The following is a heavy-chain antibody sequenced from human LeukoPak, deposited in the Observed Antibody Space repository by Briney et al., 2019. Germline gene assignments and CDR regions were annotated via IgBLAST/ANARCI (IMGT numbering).Heavy chain of an antibody. CDR3: AREGGEGSGYSWYYYYYMDV. CDR2: INHSGST. V-gene: IGHV4-34*01. Sequence: SETLSLTCAVYGGSFSGYYWSWIRQPPGKGLEWIGEINHSGSTNYNPSLKSRLTISADTSKNQFSLKLSSVTAADTAVYYCAREGGEGSGYSWYYYYYMDVWGKGTTVTVSS. J-gene: IGHJ6*03. CDR1: GGSFSGYY. D-gene: IGHD3-3*01.